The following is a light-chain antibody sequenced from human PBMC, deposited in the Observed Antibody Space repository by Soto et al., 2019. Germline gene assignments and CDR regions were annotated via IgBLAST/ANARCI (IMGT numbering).Light chain of an antibody. J-gene: IGKJ1*01. CDR1: QNIRSW. CDR2: NAY. V-gene: IGKV1-5*03. Sequence: DIQMTQSPSTLSGSVGDRVTITCRASQNIRSWLAGDQQKPGKAPKLLIYNAYTLKSGVSSRFGGSGSGTAFTLTISSLQPADFATCYCQPDNSYSEAVGQGTKVELK. CDR3: QPDNSYSEA.